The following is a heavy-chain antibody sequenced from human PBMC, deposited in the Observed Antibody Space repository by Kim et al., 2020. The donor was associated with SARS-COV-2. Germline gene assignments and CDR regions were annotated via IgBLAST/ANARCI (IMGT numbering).Heavy chain of an antibody. CDR1: GFTFSDFY. V-gene: IGHV3-11*01. CDR3: ARAMDTAMITRDY. CDR2: ISSGATTI. J-gene: IGHJ4*02. D-gene: IGHD5-18*01. Sequence: GGSLRLSCAASGFTFSDFYMSWIRQAPGKGLEWISYISSGATTIYYADSVKGRFTISRDNAKNSLYLQMYSLRADDTAVYFCARAMDTAMITRDYWGQGT.